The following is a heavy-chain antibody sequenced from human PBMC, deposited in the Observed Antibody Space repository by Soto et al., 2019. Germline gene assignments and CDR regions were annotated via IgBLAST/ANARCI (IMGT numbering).Heavy chain of an antibody. J-gene: IGHJ4*02. CDR3: ARALMIAAAAPDPD. V-gene: IGHV4-34*01. CDR2: SNHSGST. Sequence: QVQLQQWGAGLLKPSETLSLTCAVYGGSFSGYYWSWIRQPPGKGLEWLGESNHSGSTNYNPSLKSRVTIAVDPSKHQFSLKLRSVTAADTAVYYCARALMIAAAAPDPDWGQGTLVTVSS. D-gene: IGHD6-13*01. CDR1: GGSFSGYY.